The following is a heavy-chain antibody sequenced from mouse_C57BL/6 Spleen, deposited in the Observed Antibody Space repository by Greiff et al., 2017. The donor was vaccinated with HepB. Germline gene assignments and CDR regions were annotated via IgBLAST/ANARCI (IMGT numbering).Heavy chain of an antibody. CDR1: GFSLTSYG. CDR2: ICGDRST. V-gene: IGHV2-3*01. CDR3: ASRGYAMDY. Sequence: VMLVESGPGLVAPSQSLSITCTVSGFSLTSYGVSWVRQPPGKGLEWLGVICGDRSTNYHSALISRLCISTDNSNSQVFLQLNSLQTDDTATYYCASRGYAMDYWGQGTSVTVSS. J-gene: IGHJ4*01.